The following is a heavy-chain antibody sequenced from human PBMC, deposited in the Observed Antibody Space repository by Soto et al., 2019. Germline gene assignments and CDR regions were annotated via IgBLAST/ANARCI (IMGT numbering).Heavy chain of an antibody. D-gene: IGHD6-19*01. CDR2: IVVGSGNT. Sequence: SVKVSCKASGFTFTSSAVKWVRQGRGQSLGWIGWIVVGSGNTNYAQKFQERVTITRDMYTSTAYMELSSLRSDDTAVYYCAADRRAVAGTKFDYWGQGTLVTVSS. CDR3: AADRRAVAGTKFDY. V-gene: IGHV1-58*01. CDR1: GFTFTSSA. J-gene: IGHJ4*02.